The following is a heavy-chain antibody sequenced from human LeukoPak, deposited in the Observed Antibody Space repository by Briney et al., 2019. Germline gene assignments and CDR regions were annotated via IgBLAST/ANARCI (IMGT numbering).Heavy chain of an antibody. Sequence: SETLSLTCTVSGGSIRSYYWSWIRQPAGKGLEWIGRIYTSGSTNYNPSLKSRVTMSVDTSKNQFSLKLSSVTAADTAVYYCARVLKQQLVPDNWFDPWGQGTLVTISS. J-gene: IGHJ5*02. V-gene: IGHV4-4*07. D-gene: IGHD6-13*01. CDR3: ARVLKQQLVPDNWFDP. CDR1: GGSIRSYY. CDR2: IYTSGST.